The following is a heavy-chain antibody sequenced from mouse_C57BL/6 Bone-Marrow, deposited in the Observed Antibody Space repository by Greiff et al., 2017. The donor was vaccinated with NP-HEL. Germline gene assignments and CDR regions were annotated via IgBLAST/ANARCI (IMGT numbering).Heavy chain of an antibody. J-gene: IGHJ1*03. V-gene: IGHV1-26*01. CDR3: ARGGLYYGSSWYFDV. CDR2: INPNNGGT. CDR1: GYTFTDYY. Sequence: EVQLQQSGPELVKPGASVKISCKASGYTFTDYYMNWVKQSHGKSLEWIGDINPNNGGTSYNQKFKGKATLTVDKSSSTAYMELRSLTSEDSAVYYCARGGLYYGSSWYFDVWGTGTTVTVSS. D-gene: IGHD1-1*01.